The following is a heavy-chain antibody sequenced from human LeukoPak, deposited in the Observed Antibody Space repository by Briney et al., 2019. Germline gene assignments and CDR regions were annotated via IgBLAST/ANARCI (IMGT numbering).Heavy chain of an antibody. CDR3: AKGGLRGGTYNDDF. J-gene: IGHJ4*02. Sequence: PGGSLRLSCAAFGFPLSSYAMSWVRQAPGKGLEWVSATSSSDAGTYHADSVRGRFTISRDNSKNTVYLQMNDLRVEDTAIYYCAKGGLRGGTYNDDFWGQGTLVTVSS. D-gene: IGHD3-16*01. V-gene: IGHV3-23*01. CDR2: TSSSDAGT. CDR1: GFPLSSYA.